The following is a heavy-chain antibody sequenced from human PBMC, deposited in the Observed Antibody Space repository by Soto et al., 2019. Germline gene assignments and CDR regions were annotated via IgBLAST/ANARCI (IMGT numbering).Heavy chain of an antibody. CDR2: INPAGTIT. J-gene: IGHJ5*02. D-gene: IGHD3-16*01. Sequence: GGSLRLSCAASGFPFSHYWMHWVRQTPGNGLVWVSRINPAGTITNYADSVEGRFTISRDNADSALFLQMDSLSAEDTAIYYCTSDTFGLRDTWGQGTLVTVSS. CDR3: TSDTFGLRDT. V-gene: IGHV3-74*01. CDR1: GFPFSHYW.